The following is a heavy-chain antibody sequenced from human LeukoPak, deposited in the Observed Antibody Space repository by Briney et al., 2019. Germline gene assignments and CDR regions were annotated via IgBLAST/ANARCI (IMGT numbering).Heavy chain of an antibody. J-gene: IGHJ4*02. CDR1: GFTFDNFA. CDR2: ITWNSRVK. D-gene: IGHD1-1*01. CDR3: ARAERPIDY. V-gene: IGHV3-9*01. Sequence: GRSLRLSCAASGFTFDNFAMHWVRQAPGKGLEWVSGITWNSRVKTYTPPVKGRFTISRDNAKNSLDLQMSSLRPEDTAVYYCARAERPIDYWGQGTLVTVSS.